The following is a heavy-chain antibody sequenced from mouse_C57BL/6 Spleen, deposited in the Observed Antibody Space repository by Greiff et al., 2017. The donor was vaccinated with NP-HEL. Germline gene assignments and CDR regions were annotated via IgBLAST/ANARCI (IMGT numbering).Heavy chain of an antibody. CDR2: INPSSGYT. J-gene: IGHJ2*01. CDR3: ARANYFDY. CDR1: GYTFTSYT. V-gene: IGHV1-4*01. Sequence: LVESGAELVRPGASVKMSCKASGYTFTSYTMHWVKQRPGQGLEWIGYINPSSGYTKYNQKFKDKATLTADKSSSTAYMQLSSLTSEDSAVYYCARANYFDYWGQGTTLTVSS.